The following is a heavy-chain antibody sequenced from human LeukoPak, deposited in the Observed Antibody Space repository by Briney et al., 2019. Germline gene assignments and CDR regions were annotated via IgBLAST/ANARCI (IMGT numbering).Heavy chain of an antibody. D-gene: IGHD3-22*01. V-gene: IGHV3-23*01. J-gene: IGHJ4*02. CDR1: GFTFSSYA. CDR3: AKGPPNYYDSSGYIMN. CDR2: ISGNGGST. Sequence: GGSLRLSCAASGFTFSSYAMSWVRQAPGKGLEWVSAISGNGGSTYSADSVKGRFTISRDDSKYTLYLQMNSLRAEDTAVYYCAKGPPNYYDSSGYIMNWGQGTLVTVSS.